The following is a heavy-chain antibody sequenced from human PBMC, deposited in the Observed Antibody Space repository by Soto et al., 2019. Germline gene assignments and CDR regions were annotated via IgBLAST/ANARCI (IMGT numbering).Heavy chain of an antibody. D-gene: IGHD3-3*01. CDR1: GYTFTSYD. J-gene: IGHJ6*03. V-gene: IGHV1-8*01. Sequence: QVQLVQSGAEVKKPGASVKVSCKASGYTFTSYDINWVRQATGQGLEWMGWMNPNSGNTGYAQKFQGRVTMPRNTSISTAYMELSSLRSEDTAVYYCARLGVTIFGVVPDMDVWGKGTTVTVSS. CDR2: MNPNSGNT. CDR3: ARLGVTIFGVVPDMDV.